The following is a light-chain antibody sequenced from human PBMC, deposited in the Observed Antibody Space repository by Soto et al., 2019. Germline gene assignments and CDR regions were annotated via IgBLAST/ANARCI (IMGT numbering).Light chain of an antibody. CDR3: GSFAGRNTFV. CDR1: ISDIETYNL. CDR2: EDS. Sequence: QSALTQPASVSGSPGQSITISCTGTISDIETYNLVSWYQQYPGKAPKLLIYEDSKRPSGVSDRFSGSKSVNTASLTIYGLQAEDEADYHCGSFAGRNTFVFGAGTKVTVL. J-gene: IGLJ1*01. V-gene: IGLV2-23*01.